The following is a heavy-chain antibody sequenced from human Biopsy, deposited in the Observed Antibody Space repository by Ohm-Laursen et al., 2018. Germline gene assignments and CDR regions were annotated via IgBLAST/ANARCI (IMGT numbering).Heavy chain of an antibody. CDR1: GGSHSSYY. Sequence: SETLSLTCTVSGGSHSSYYWSWIRQPAGKGLEWIGHIYSSGSTNYNPSLKSRVTSSLDTSKRQFPLKLSFVTAADTAVYYCARWTPEYDSSRYYLDAFDIWGQGTKVTVSS. J-gene: IGHJ3*02. V-gene: IGHV4-4*07. CDR2: IYSSGST. D-gene: IGHD3-22*01. CDR3: ARWTPEYDSSRYYLDAFDI.